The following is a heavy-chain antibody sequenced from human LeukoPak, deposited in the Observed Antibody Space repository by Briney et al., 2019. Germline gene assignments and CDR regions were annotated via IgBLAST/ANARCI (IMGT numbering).Heavy chain of an antibody. D-gene: IGHD6-6*01. Sequence: ASVKVSCKASGGTFSSYAISWVRQAPGQGLEWMGWISAYNGNTNYAQKLQGRVTMTTDTSTSTAYMELRSLRSDDTAVYYCARVVSSSSEWFDPWGQGTLVTVSS. CDR3: ARVVSSSSEWFDP. J-gene: IGHJ5*02. CDR1: GGTFSSYA. V-gene: IGHV1-18*01. CDR2: ISAYNGNT.